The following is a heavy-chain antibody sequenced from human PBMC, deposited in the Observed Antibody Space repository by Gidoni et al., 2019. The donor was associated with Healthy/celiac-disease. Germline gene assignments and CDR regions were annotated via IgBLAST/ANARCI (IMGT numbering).Heavy chain of an antibody. V-gene: IGHV3-66*01. CDR3: ARDSYGDTIDY. Sequence: EVQLLESGGGLVQPGGSLRLSCAASGFTVSSNYMSWVRQAPGKGLEWVSVSYSGGSTYYADSVKGRFTISRDNSKNTLYLQMNSLRAEDTAVYYCARDSYGDTIDYWGQGTLVTVSS. CDR1: GFTVSSNY. D-gene: IGHD4-17*01. J-gene: IGHJ4*02. CDR2: SYSGGST.